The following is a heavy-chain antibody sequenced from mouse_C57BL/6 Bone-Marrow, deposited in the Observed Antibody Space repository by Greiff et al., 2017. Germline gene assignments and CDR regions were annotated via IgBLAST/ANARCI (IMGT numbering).Heavy chain of an antibody. CDR3: ARHLYYDGYYAMDY. CDR2: ISSGGSYT. CDR1: GFTFSSYG. V-gene: IGHV5-6*01. Sequence: EVNVVESGGDLVKPGGSLKLSCAASGFTFSSYGMSWVRQTPDKRLEWVATISSGGSYTYYPDSVKGRFTISRDNAKNTLYLQMSSLKSEDTAMYYCARHLYYDGYYAMDYWGQGTSVTVSS. D-gene: IGHD2-4*01. J-gene: IGHJ4*01.